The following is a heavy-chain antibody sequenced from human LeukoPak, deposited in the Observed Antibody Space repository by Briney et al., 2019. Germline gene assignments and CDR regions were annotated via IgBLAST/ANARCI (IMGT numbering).Heavy chain of an antibody. V-gene: IGHV3-48*03. CDR3: ARTYDSGTYYPYYFDY. J-gene: IGHJ4*02. Sequence: GGSLRLSCAASGFIFSSYEMNWVRQAPGKGLEWVSYISSSGSTIYYADSVKGRFTISRDNAKNSLYLQMNSLRAEDTAVYYCARTYDSGTYYPYYFDYWGQGILVTVSS. D-gene: IGHD3-22*01. CDR2: ISSSGSTI. CDR1: GFIFSSYE.